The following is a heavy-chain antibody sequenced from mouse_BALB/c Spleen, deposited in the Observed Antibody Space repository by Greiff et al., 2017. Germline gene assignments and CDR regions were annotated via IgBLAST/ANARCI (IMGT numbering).Heavy chain of an antibody. Sequence: VQLQQSGPELMKPGASVKISCKASGYSFTSYYMHWVKQSHGKSLEWIGYIDPFNGGTSYNQKFKGKATLTVDKSSSTAYMHLSSLTSEDSAVYYCASEATATGDDGDYWGQGTSVTVSS. V-gene: IGHV1S135*01. D-gene: IGHD1-2*01. CDR1: GYSFTSYY. J-gene: IGHJ4*01. CDR2: IDPFNGGT. CDR3: ASEATATGDDGDY.